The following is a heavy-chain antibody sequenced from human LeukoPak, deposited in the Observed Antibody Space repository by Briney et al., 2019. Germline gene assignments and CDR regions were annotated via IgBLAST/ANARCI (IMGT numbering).Heavy chain of an antibody. CDR2: IIPIFGTA. CDR3: ARWVIGDYGDYGYDY. J-gene: IGHJ4*02. D-gene: IGHD4-17*01. CDR1: GGTFSSYA. V-gene: IGHV1-69*13. Sequence: GASVKVSCKASGGTFSSYAISWVRQAPGQGLEWMGGIIPIFGTANYAQKFQGRVTITADESTSTAYMELSSLRSEDTAVYYCARWVIGDYGDYGYDYWGQGTLVTVSS.